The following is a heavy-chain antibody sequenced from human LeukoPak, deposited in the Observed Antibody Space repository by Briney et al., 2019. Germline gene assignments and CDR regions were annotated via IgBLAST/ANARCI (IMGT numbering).Heavy chain of an antibody. D-gene: IGHD1-14*01. J-gene: IGHJ4*02. CDR3: ARHGTISSESYFDY. Sequence: SGTLSLTCGVSGGSVINTNWWTWVRQPPGKGLEWIGEVHLDGRTNYNPSLKSRVTGFVDTSKNQVSLRLSSVTAADTAVYYCARHGTISSESYFDYWGQGALVTVSS. CDR2: VHLDGRT. CDR1: GGSVINTNW. V-gene: IGHV4-4*02.